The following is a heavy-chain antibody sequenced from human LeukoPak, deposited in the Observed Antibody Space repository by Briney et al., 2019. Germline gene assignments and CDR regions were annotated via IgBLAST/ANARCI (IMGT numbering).Heavy chain of an antibody. D-gene: IGHD1-14*01. V-gene: IGHV3-23*01. J-gene: IGHJ6*04. Sequence: GGSLRLSCAASGFTFSSYAMSWVRQAPGKGLEWVSAISGSGGSTYYADSVKGRFTISRDNSKNTLYLQITSPRAEDTAIYYCAKDWYWEPGAGQSYYYYGMDVWGKGTTVTVSS. CDR1: GFTFSSYA. CDR3: AKDWYWEPGAGQSYYYYGMDV. CDR2: ISGSGGST.